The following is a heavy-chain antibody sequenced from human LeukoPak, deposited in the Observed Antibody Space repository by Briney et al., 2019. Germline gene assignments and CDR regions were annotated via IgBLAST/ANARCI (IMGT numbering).Heavy chain of an antibody. J-gene: IGHJ4*02. Sequence: ASVTVSCKPSGYTFTSYDISWVRQAPGQGLEWMGGISAYNGNTKYAQKLQGRVTMTTDTSTSTAYMELRSLRSDDTAVYYCARDCSGGTCYVDYWGQGTLVTVSS. CDR3: ARDCSGGTCYVDY. D-gene: IGHD2-15*01. CDR2: ISAYNGNT. CDR1: GYTFTSYD. V-gene: IGHV1-18*01.